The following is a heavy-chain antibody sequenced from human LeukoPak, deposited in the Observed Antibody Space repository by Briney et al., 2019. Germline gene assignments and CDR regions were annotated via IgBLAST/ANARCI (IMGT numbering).Heavy chain of an antibody. Sequence: ASVKVSCKASGYTFTGYYMHWVRQAPGQGLEWMGWINPNSGGTNYAQKFQGRVTMTRDTSISTAYMELSRLRSDDTAVYYCARVATSWSSSSLFDYWGQGTLDTVSS. J-gene: IGHJ4*02. CDR3: ARVATSWSSSSLFDY. D-gene: IGHD6-13*01. CDR2: INPNSGGT. V-gene: IGHV1-2*02. CDR1: GYTFTGYY.